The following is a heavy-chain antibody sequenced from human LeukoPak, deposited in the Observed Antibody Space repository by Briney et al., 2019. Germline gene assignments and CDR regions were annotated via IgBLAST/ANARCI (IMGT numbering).Heavy chain of an antibody. CDR3: ARGLAYYYASSAYFLDF. Sequence: PGGSLRLSCAASGFTFSSYSMNRVRQAPGKGLEWVSYISSSSSTIYYADSVKGRFTISRDNSKNTLYLQMNSLRAEDTAVFYCARGLAYYYASSAYFLDFWGQGTLVTVSS. CDR1: GFTFSSYS. D-gene: IGHD3-22*01. CDR2: ISSSSSTI. V-gene: IGHV3-48*01. J-gene: IGHJ4*02.